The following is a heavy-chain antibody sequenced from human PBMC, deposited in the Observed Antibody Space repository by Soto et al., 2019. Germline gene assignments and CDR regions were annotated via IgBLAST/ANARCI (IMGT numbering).Heavy chain of an antibody. CDR2: INHSRST. V-gene: IGHV4-34*01. Sequence: QVQLQQWGAGLLKPSETLSLTCAVYGGSFSGYYWTWIRQPPGTGLEWIGEINHSRSTNYNPSLKSRVTISVDTSKNQFSLKLTSVTAADTAVYYCARDKIAGLFDYWGQRPRVTVSS. CDR1: GGSFSGYY. CDR3: ARDKIAGLFDY. D-gene: IGHD2-21*01. J-gene: IGHJ4*02.